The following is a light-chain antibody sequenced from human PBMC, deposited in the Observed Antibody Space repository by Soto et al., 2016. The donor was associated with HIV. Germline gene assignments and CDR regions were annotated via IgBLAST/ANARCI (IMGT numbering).Light chain of an antibody. Sequence: SELTQDPAVSVALGQTVTITCRGDSLRSYFTSWYQQKPGQAPVLVIYGQNNRPSGIPDRFSGSISGITASLTITGAQAEDEADYYCNSRDSSGNHVVFGGGTKLTVL. CDR2: GQN. J-gene: IGLJ2*01. CDR1: SLRSYF. CDR3: NSRDSSGNHVV. V-gene: IGLV3-19*01.